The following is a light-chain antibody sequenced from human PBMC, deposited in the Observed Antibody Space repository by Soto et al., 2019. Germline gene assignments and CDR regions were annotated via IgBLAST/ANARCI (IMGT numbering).Light chain of an antibody. CDR1: QSVGRNY. V-gene: IGKV3-20*01. CDR3: QQYASSPLT. Sequence: EIVLTQSPGTLSLSPGERATLSCRASQSVGRNYLAWYQQNLGQAPRLLIHGASNRATGIPDRFSGSGSGREVIHTISRLEPEELGVKSGQQYASSPLTFGGGTKVEIK. J-gene: IGKJ4*01. CDR2: GAS.